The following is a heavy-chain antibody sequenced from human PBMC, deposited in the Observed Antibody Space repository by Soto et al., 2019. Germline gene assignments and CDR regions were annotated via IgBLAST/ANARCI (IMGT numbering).Heavy chain of an antibody. CDR2: VSGNGRST. Sequence: GGSLRLSCAASGFTFSSNAMSWVRQAPGKGLEWVSVVSGNGRSTYYADSVKGRFTISRDNSKNTLYLQMNSLRAEDTAVYYCAKDDLGYYGSGSYSHFDHWGQGTLVTVSS. V-gene: IGHV3-23*01. CDR1: GFTFSSNA. J-gene: IGHJ4*02. D-gene: IGHD3-10*01. CDR3: AKDDLGYYGSGSYSHFDH.